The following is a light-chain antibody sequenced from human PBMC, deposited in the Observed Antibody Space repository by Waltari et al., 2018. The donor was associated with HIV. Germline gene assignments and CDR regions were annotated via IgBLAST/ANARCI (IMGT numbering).Light chain of an antibody. CDR2: KDS. Sequence: SYELTQPPSVSVSPGQTARITCSGDTLSSKYTSWYQQKPGQATILVIFKDSERPSGIPERFSGSISGTTVTLTISEVQTEDEADYYCQSADHSDSCVFGTGTTLTVL. V-gene: IGLV3-25*03. CDR3: QSADHSDSCV. CDR1: TLSSKY. J-gene: IGLJ1*01.